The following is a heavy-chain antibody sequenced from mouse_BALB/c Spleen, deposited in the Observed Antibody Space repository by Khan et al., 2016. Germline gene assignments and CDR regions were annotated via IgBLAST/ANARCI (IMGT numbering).Heavy chain of an antibody. CDR1: GYSFTSYW. CDR3: TRDRDWYFDV. J-gene: IGHJ1*01. CDR2: IYPGNSDT. Sequence: MQLEESGTVLARPGASVKMSCKASGYSFTSYWMHWVKQRPGQGLEWIGGIYPGNSDTSYNQKFKGKAKLTAVTSASTAYMEFSSLTNEDSAVYYCTRDRDWYFDVWGAGTTVTVSS. V-gene: IGHV1-5*01.